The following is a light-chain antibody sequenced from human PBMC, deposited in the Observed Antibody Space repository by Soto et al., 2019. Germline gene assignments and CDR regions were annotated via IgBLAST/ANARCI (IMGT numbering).Light chain of an antibody. CDR1: SXXVGGYNY. Sequence: QSALTQPASVSGSPGQSITISCTGTSXXVGGYNYVSWYQQHPGKAPKLMIYEVSNRPSGVSNRFSGSKSGNTASLTISGLQAEDEADYYCSSYTSSSSVVFGGGTKLTVL. V-gene: IGLV2-14*01. J-gene: IGLJ2*01. CDR2: EVS. CDR3: SSYTSSSSVV.